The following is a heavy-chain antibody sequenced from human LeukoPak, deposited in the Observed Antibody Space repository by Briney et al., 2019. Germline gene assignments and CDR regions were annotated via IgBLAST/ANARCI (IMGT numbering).Heavy chain of an antibody. V-gene: IGHV4-34*01. D-gene: IGHD3-16*02. CDR2: INHSGRT. J-gene: IGHJ4*02. CDR3: AREHRGGDYVWGSYRYTSHMFDY. Sequence: SETLSLTCAVYGGSFSGYYWSWIRQPPGKGLEWIGEINHSGRTNYNPSLKSRVTISVDTSKNQFSLKLSSVTAADTAVYYCAREHRGGDYVWGSYRYTSHMFDYWGQGTLVTVSS. CDR1: GGSFSGYY.